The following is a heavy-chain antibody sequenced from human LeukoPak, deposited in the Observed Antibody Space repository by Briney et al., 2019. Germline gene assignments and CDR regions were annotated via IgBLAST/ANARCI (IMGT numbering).Heavy chain of an antibody. CDR2: IYSGGST. CDR3: AREGRGYDFHYFDY. V-gene: IGHV3-66*01. D-gene: IGHD5-12*01. J-gene: IGHJ4*02. CDR1: GFTFSSYT. Sequence: GGSLRLSCAASGFTFSSYTMNWVRQAPGKGLEWVSVIYSGGSTYYADSVKGRFTISRDNSKNTLYLQMNSLRAEDTAVYYCAREGRGYDFHYFDYWGQGTLVTVSS.